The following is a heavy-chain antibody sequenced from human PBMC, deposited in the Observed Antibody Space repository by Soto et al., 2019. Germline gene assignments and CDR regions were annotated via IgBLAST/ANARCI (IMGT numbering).Heavy chain of an antibody. Sequence: GGSLRLSCAASGFIFSNAWMTWVRQAPGKGLEWVGRLKSKAAGGTTDYAAPVKGRFTISGDDSKNTLYLQMNSLRTEDTAVYYCITRMAPQWGQGTLVTVSS. CDR2: LKSKAAGGTT. V-gene: IGHV3-15*07. D-gene: IGHD2-8*01. CDR1: GFIFSNAW. J-gene: IGHJ4*02. CDR3: ITRMAPQ.